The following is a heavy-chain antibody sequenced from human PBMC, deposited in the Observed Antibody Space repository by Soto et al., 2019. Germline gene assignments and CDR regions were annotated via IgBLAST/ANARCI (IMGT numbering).Heavy chain of an antibody. CDR1: GGSISSSNW. CDR3: ARSPPANSGYDWELWPRPIGYFDY. Sequence: SETLSLTCAVSGGSISSSNWWSWVRQPPGKGLEWIGEIYHSGSTNYNPSLKSRVTISVDKSKNQFSLKLSSVTAADTAVYYCARSPPANSGYDWELWPRPIGYFDYWGQGTLVTVS. V-gene: IGHV4-4*02. D-gene: IGHD5-12*01. CDR2: IYHSGST. J-gene: IGHJ4*02.